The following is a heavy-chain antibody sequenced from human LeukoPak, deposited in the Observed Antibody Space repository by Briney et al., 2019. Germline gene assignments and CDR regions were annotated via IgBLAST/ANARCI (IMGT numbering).Heavy chain of an antibody. J-gene: IGHJ4*02. CDR3: ARVGEPNWNYPHSDY. V-gene: IGHV1-46*01. CDR1: GYTFTSYG. CDR2: INPSRGTT. Sequence: ASVKVSCKASGYTFTSYGITWVRQAPGQGLEWMGIINPSRGTTSYAQKFQGRVTVTRDMSTTTVYMELSSLTSEDTAVYYCARVGEPNWNYPHSDYWGQGTLVTVSS. D-gene: IGHD1-7*01.